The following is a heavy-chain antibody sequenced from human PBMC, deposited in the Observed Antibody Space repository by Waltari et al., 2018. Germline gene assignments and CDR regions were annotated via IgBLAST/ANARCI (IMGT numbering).Heavy chain of an antibody. CDR1: GFTFSTYS. D-gene: IGHD2-21*02. Sequence: EVQLVESGGGLVRPGGYLGLSCAASGFTFSTYSMNWVRQAPGKGLEWVSYISSSSSTIYYADSVKGRFTFSRDNAKNSLYLQMNSLRAEDTAVYYCARDNDYYFDYWGQGTLVTVSS. V-gene: IGHV3-48*04. J-gene: IGHJ4*02. CDR2: ISSSSSTI. CDR3: ARDNDYYFDY.